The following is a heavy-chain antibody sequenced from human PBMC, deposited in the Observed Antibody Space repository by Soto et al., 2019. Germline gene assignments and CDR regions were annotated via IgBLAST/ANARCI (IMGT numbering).Heavy chain of an antibody. D-gene: IGHD3-22*01. CDR2: IYYSGST. V-gene: IGHV4-59*01. Sequence: SETLSLTCTVSGGSISSYYWSWIRQPPGKGLEWIGYIYYSGSTNYNPSLRSRVTISVDTSKNQFSLKLSSVTAADTAVYYCARAIGYYYDSSGTHRRLNWFDPWGQGTLVTVSS. CDR1: GGSISSYY. J-gene: IGHJ5*02. CDR3: ARAIGYYYDSSGTHRRLNWFDP.